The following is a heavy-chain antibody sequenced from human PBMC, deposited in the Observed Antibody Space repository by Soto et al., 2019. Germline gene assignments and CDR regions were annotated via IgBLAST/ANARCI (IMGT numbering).Heavy chain of an antibody. CDR1: GDSIRSYY. J-gene: IGHJ3*02. Sequence: QVQLQESGPGLVKPSETLSLTCTVSGDSIRSYYWGWIRQPPGKTLEWIGYMYYSGSTSYNPSLKSRVTISVDTPKNQFSLKLSSVTPADTAVYFCARVNPVRDSAFDIWGHGTKVIVSS. D-gene: IGHD3-16*02. V-gene: IGHV4-59*01. CDR2: MYYSGST. CDR3: ARVNPVRDSAFDI.